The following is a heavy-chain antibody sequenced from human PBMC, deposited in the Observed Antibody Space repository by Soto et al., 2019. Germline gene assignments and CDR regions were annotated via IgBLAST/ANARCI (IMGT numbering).Heavy chain of an antibody. CDR1: GGTFSSSG. CDR2: IVPSLDTT. Sequence: SVKVSCKASGGTFSSSGFSWVRQAPGQGLEWMGMIVPSLDTTNYAQKFQARVTITADEVTSTAYMELRSLRSEDTAVYYCARWPQPRYTADPYAVDVWGQGTRVTVSS. V-gene: IGHV1-69*11. D-gene: IGHD3-16*02. CDR3: ARWPQPRYTADPYAVDV. J-gene: IGHJ6*02.